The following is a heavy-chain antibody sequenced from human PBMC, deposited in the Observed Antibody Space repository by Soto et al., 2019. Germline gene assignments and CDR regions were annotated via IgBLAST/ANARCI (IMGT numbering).Heavy chain of an antibody. CDR2: IYPSGGST. Sequence: QVQLVQSGAEVKKPGASVKVSCKASGYTFTSYYMHWVRQAPGQGLEWMGIIYPSGGSTSYAQKFQGRVTMTRDTSTSTVYMELSSLRSEDTAVYYCARGDIVVVVAALYYFDYWGQGTLVTVSS. CDR1: GYTFTSYY. CDR3: ARGDIVVVVAALYYFDY. J-gene: IGHJ4*02. D-gene: IGHD2-15*01. V-gene: IGHV1-46*03.